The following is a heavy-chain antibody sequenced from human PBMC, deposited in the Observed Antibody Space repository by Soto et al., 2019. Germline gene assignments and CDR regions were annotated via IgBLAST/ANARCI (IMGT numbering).Heavy chain of an antibody. CDR1: GFTFSRYN. J-gene: IGHJ2*01. Sequence: PGESLRISCEASGFTFSRYNMNWVRQAPGKGLDWVSYISASSSSIFYADSVKGRFTISRDNSKNTLYLQMNSLRAEDTAVYYCAKSGYCSGGSCYWYFDLWGRGTLVTVSS. CDR2: ISASSSSI. D-gene: IGHD2-15*01. V-gene: IGHV3-48*01. CDR3: AKSGYCSGGSCYWYFDL.